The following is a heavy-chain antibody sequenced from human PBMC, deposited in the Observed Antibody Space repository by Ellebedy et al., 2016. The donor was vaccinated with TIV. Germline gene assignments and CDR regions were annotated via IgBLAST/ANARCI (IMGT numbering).Heavy chain of an antibody. J-gene: IGHJ6*02. V-gene: IGHV5-10-1*01. CDR3: AREDGIVVVTGGFREGYYGLDV. D-gene: IGHD2-21*02. CDR2: IDPSDSYT. Sequence: GESLKISCKGSGYSFTSYWISWVRQMPGKGLEWMGRIDPSDSYTNYSPSFQGHVTISADKSISTAFLQWSSLKASDTAMYYCAREDGIVVVTGGFREGYYGLDVWGQGTTVTVSS. CDR1: GYSFTSYW.